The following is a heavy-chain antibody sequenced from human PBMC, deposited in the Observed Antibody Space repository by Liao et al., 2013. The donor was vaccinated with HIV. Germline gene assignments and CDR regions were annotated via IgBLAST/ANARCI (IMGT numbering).Heavy chain of an antibody. V-gene: IGHV4-61*02. D-gene: IGHD7-27*01. CDR2: ILNTKNT. Sequence: QVQLQASGPALVKPSETLSVTCXVAGGSISSGTYYWTWARQPAGKGLEWIGVILNTKNTAYNPSLKSRVTISADTSKNQISLTLRSVSAADTAVYFCARRSHWGSDTFDVWGQGTMVTVSS. CDR3: ARRSHWGSDTFDV. CDR1: GGSISSGTYY. J-gene: IGHJ3*01.